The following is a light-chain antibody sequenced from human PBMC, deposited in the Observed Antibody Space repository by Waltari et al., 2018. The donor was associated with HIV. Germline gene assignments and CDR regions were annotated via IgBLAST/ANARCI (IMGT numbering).Light chain of an antibody. J-gene: IGLJ1*01. CDR2: YDD. CDR1: ISHIGSNA. Sequence: QSVLTQPPSLSESPRQRVTISCSGSISHIGSNAVHWYQQLPGKAPKLLIYYDDMLPSGVSDRVSGSKSGSSASLAISGLQSEDEADYYCAAWDDILNAYVFGSGTKVTVL. V-gene: IGLV1-36*01. CDR3: AAWDDILNAYV.